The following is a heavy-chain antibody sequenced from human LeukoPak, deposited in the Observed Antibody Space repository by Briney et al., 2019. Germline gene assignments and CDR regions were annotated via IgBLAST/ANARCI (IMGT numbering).Heavy chain of an antibody. Sequence: ASVKVSCEASGYTFTGYYMHWVRQAPGQGLEWMGRINPNSGGTNYAQKFQGRVTMTRDTSISTAYMELSRLRSDDTAVYYCARARGDYGDYYFDYWGQGTLVTVSS. CDR1: GYTFTGYY. CDR2: INPNSGGT. CDR3: ARARGDYGDYYFDY. D-gene: IGHD4-17*01. J-gene: IGHJ4*02. V-gene: IGHV1-2*06.